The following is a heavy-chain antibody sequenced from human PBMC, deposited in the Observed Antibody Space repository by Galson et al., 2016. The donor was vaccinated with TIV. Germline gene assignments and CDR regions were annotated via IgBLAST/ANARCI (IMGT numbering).Heavy chain of an antibody. V-gene: IGHV3-74*01. J-gene: IGHJ4*02. CDR3: ARGNPGYPNC. Sequence: SLRLSCAASGFTFSNYWMHWVRQSPGEGLIYVSRINTDGDASDYADSVKGRFTISRDNAENIVFLQMTALRVEDTAAYYCARGNPGYPNCWGQGTLVTVSS. CDR1: GFTFSNYW. D-gene: IGHD3-9*01. CDR2: INTDGDAS.